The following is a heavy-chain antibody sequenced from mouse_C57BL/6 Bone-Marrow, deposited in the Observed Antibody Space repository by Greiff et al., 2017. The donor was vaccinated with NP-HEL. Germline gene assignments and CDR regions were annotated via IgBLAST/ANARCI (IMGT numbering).Heavy chain of an antibody. V-gene: IGHV5-6*01. Sequence: VQLKESGGDLVKPGGSLKLSCAASGFTFSSYGMSWVRQTPDKRLEWVATISSGGSYTYYPDSVKGRFTISRENAKNTLYLQMSSLKSEDTAMYYCARPLFITTVVATSWYFDVWGTGTTVTVSS. J-gene: IGHJ1*03. CDR1: GFTFSSYG. CDR2: ISSGGSYT. CDR3: ARPLFITTVVATSWYFDV. D-gene: IGHD1-1*01.